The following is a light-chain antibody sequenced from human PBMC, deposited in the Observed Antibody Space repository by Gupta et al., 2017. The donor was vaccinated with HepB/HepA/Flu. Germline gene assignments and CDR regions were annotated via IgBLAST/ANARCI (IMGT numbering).Light chain of an antibody. V-gene: IGLV4-69*01. J-gene: IGLJ2*01. Sequence: QLVLTLSPSASASLGPSVKLTCAVTNGNSSNAITWHQQQQDKGPRYPMKLISDGTYSSADVIPDRCAGYSCGAARYLIISIHQYEDEADYYCPIWDSDNRVIFGGGTKLTVL. CDR1: NGNSSNA. CDR3: PIWDSDNRVI. CDR2: LISDGTY.